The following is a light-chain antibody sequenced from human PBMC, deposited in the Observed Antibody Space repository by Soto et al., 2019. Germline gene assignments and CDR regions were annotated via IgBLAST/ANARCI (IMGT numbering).Light chain of an antibody. Sequence: EIVMTQSPATLSVSPGERATLSCRASQSVSSNLAWYQQKPGQAPRLLIYGASTRATGIPARFSGSGSGTEFXXTIXSLQSEDFAVYYCQQYNNWPPLTFGGGTKVEIK. CDR1: QSVSSN. CDR3: QQYNNWPPLT. V-gene: IGKV3-15*01. J-gene: IGKJ4*01. CDR2: GAS.